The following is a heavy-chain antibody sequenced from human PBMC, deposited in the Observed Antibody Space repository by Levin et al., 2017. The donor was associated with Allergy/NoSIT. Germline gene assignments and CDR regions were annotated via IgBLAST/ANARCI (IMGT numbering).Heavy chain of an antibody. CDR3: AKDKGTTSLGTFDI. Sequence: SPKISCAASGFTFDDYAMHWVRQAPGKGLEWVSGISWNSGSIGYADSVKGRFTISRDNAKNSLYLQMNSLRAEDTALYYCAKDKGTTSLGTFDIWGQGTMVTVSS. D-gene: IGHD1-7*01. CDR1: GFTFDDYA. V-gene: IGHV3-9*01. CDR2: ISWNSGSI. J-gene: IGHJ3*02.